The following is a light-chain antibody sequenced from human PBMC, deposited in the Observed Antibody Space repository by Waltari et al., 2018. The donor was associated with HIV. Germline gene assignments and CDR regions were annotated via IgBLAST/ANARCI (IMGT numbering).Light chain of an antibody. V-gene: IGKV3-20*01. CDR3: QQYGRSPRT. J-gene: IGKJ1*01. CDR2: GAS. Sequence: EIVLTQSPGTLSLSPGERATLSCRASQSVSSSYLAWYQQKPGQAPRLLIDGASSRATGIPDRCSGSGSGRDFTLTISRLEPEDFAVYYGQQYGRSPRTFGQGTKVEIK. CDR1: QSVSSSY.